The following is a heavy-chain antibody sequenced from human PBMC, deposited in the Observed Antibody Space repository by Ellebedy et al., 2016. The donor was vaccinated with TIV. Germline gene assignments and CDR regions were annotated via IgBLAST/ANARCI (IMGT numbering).Heavy chain of an antibody. Sequence: AASVTVSCKPSGYTFTSYSMHWVRQPPGQGLEWMGLINPSGGSASYAQKLQGRVTMTRDTSTRTVYMELSRLRFEETAVYFCARDGMTGLDYWGQGTLVTVSS. J-gene: IGHJ4*02. D-gene: IGHD3-9*01. CDR1: GYTFTSYS. V-gene: IGHV1-46*04. CDR3: ARDGMTGLDY. CDR2: INPSGGSA.